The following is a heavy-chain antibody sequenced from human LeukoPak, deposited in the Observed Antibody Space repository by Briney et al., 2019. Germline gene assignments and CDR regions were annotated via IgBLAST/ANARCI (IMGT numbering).Heavy chain of an antibody. V-gene: IGHV3-74*01. CDR3: AKPGTSSGYY. Sequence: PGGSLRLSCAASGFTFSSYWMHWVRQAPGKGLVWVSRINSDGSSTSYADSVKGRFTISRDNSKNTLYLLMNSLRAEDTAVYYCAKPGTSSGYYWGQGTLVTVSS. CDR2: INSDGSST. D-gene: IGHD3-22*01. CDR1: GFTFSSYW. J-gene: IGHJ4*02.